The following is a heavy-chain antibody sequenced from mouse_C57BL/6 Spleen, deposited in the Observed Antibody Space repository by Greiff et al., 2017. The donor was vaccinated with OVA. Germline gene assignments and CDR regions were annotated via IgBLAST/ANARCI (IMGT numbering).Heavy chain of an antibody. CDR1: GYTFTSYW. D-gene: IGHD1-1*01. J-gene: IGHJ3*01. CDR3: ARGANYGSTAWFAY. Sequence: QVQLQQPGAELVMPGASVKLSCKASGYTFTSYWMHWVKQRPGQGLEWIGEIDPSDSYTNYNQKFKGKSTLTVDKSSSPAYMQLSSLTSEDSAVYYCARGANYGSTAWFAYWGQGTLVTVSA. V-gene: IGHV1-69*01. CDR2: IDPSDSYT.